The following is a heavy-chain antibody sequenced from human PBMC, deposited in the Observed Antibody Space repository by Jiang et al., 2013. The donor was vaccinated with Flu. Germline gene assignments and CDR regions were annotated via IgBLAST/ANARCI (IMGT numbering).Heavy chain of an antibody. Sequence: GAEVKKPGSSVKVSCKAPGGTFSSYAISWVRQAPGQGLEWMGGIIPILGTANYAQKFQGRVTITADESTSTAYMELSSLRSEDTAVYYCARDNENGDYATPTSDYWGQGTLVTVSS. CDR2: IIPILGTA. V-gene: IGHV1-69*01. D-gene: IGHD4-17*01. J-gene: IGHJ4*02. CDR3: ARDNENGDYATPTSDY. CDR1: GGTFSSYA.